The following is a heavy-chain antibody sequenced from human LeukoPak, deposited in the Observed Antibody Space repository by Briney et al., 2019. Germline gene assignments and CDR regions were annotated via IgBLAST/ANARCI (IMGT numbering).Heavy chain of an antibody. CDR3: AKAANEWELLAGYFDY. Sequence: GGSLRLSCAASGFTFSSYEMNWVRQAPGKGLEWVSAISGSGGSTYYADSVKGRFTISRDNSKNTLYLQMNSLRAEDTAVYYCAKAANEWELLAGYFDYWGQGTLVTVSS. CDR2: ISGSGGST. J-gene: IGHJ4*02. CDR1: GFTFSSYE. V-gene: IGHV3-23*01. D-gene: IGHD1-26*01.